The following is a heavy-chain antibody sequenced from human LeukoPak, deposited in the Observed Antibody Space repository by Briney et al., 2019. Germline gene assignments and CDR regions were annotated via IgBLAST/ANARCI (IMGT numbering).Heavy chain of an antibody. J-gene: IGHJ6*04. V-gene: IGHV4-38-2*02. CDR1: GYSISSGYY. D-gene: IGHD1-26*01. Sequence: PSETLSLTCTVSGYSISSGYYWGWIRQPPGKGLEWIGSIYHSGSTYYNPSLKSRVTISVDTSKNQFSLKLSSVTAADTAVYYCARGRVVVGATRPDMDVWGKGTTVTVSS. CDR2: IYHSGST. CDR3: ARGRVVVGATRPDMDV.